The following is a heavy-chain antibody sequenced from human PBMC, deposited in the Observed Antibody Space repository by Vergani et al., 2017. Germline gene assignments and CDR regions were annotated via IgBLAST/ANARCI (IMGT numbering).Heavy chain of an antibody. Sequence: QVQLLESGGGVVQRGGSLRLSCATSGFTLSNYDMQWIRQGPGKGLEFVAFIQFDGSNQYYPDSVKGRFTLSRDFSKNTLYLQMNSLRTDDTATYYCAKHFRGWGIDYWGQGTQVIVSS. CDR1: GFTLSNYD. CDR2: IQFDGSNQ. J-gene: IGHJ4*02. CDR3: AKHFRGWGIDY. D-gene: IGHD3-16*01. V-gene: IGHV3-30*02.